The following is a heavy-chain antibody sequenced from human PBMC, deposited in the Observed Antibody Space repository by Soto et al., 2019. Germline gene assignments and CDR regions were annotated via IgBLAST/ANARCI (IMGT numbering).Heavy chain of an antibody. CDR1: GGSISSGGYY. CDR3: AREEVYSNYVGGVDV. V-gene: IGHV4-31*03. J-gene: IGHJ6*02. Sequence: PSETLSLTCTVSGGSISSGGYYWSWIRHHPGKGLEWIGYIYYSGSTYYNPSLKSRVTISVDTSKNQFSLKLSSLTAADTAVYYCAREEVYSNYVGGVDVWGQGTTVTVSS. D-gene: IGHD4-4*01. CDR2: IYYSGST.